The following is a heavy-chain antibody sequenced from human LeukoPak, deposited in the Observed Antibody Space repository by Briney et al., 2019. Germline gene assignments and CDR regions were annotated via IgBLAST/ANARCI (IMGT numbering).Heavy chain of an antibody. V-gene: IGHV3-48*01. D-gene: IGHD2/OR15-2a*01. Sequence: GGSLRLSCAASGFSFSSYSINWVRQAPGKGLEWVSYISGDGNAKHYTDSVKGRFTISRDNAKNALYLQMNSLRAEDTAVYICARDYVYAFDYWGQGTLVTVSS. CDR2: ISGDGNAK. CDR3: ARDYVYAFDY. J-gene: IGHJ4*02. CDR1: GFSFSSYS.